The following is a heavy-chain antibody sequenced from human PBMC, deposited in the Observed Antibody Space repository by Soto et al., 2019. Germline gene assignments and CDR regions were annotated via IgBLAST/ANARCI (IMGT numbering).Heavy chain of an antibody. D-gene: IGHD5-18*01. Sequence: SETLSLTCTVSGGSISSYYWSWTRQPPGKGLEWIGYIYYSGSTNYNPSLKSRVTISVDTSKNQFSLKLSSVTAADTAVYYCGRLGGGYSYGPPHYNYGMDVGGQGTTVTVSS. V-gene: IGHV4-59*01. CDR1: GGSISSYY. CDR3: GRLGGGYSYGPPHYNYGMDV. J-gene: IGHJ6*02. CDR2: IYYSGST.